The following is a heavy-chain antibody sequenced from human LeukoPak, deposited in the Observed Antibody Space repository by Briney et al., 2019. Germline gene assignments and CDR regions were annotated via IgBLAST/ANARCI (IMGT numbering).Heavy chain of an antibody. D-gene: IGHD3-22*01. CDR2: ISVSDDST. V-gene: IGHV3-23*01. Sequence: GGSLRLSCAASGFTFAYYGMTWVRQAPGKGLEWVSVISVSDDSTYYADSVKGRFTISRDNARKSLYLQMHSLRAEDTAVYYCAKAPDYYDSSGYYQYYFDYWGQGTLVTVSS. J-gene: IGHJ4*02. CDR1: GFTFAYYG. CDR3: AKAPDYYDSSGYYQYYFDY.